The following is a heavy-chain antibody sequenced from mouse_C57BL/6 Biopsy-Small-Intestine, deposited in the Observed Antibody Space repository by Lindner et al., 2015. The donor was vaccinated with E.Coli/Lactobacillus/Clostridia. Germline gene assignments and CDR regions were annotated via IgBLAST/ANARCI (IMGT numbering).Heavy chain of an antibody. CDR3: ARNYPAWFAY. V-gene: IGHV1-42*01. CDR1: GYAFINYW. CDR2: INPNTGDT. Sequence: VQLQESGAELVKPGASVKIYCKVSGYAFINYWMNWVKQSPEKSLEWIGEINPNTGDTIYTQKFKAKATLTVDKASSTAYMQLRSLTSEDSAVYYCARNYPAWFAYWGQGTLVTVSA. D-gene: IGHD1-1*01. J-gene: IGHJ3*01.